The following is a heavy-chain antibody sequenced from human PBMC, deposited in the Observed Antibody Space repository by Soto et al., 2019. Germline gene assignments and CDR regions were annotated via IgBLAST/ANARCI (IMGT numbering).Heavy chain of an antibody. J-gene: IGHJ1*01. CDR3: AKGPVYYDSSGSRAEYFQH. D-gene: IGHD3-22*01. CDR2: ISGSGGST. Sequence: HPGGSLRLSCAASGFTFSSYAMSWVRQAPGKGLEWVSAISGSGGSTYYADSVKGRFTISRDNSKNTLYLQMNSLRAEDTAVYYCAKGPVYYDSSGSRAEYFQHWGQGTLVTVSS. CDR1: GFTFSSYA. V-gene: IGHV3-23*01.